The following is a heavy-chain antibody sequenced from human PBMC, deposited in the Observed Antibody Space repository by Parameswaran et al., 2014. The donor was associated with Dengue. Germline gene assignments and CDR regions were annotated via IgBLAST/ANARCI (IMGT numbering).Heavy chain of an antibody. Sequence: PGKGLEWIGYIYYSGSTNYNPSLKSRVTISVDTSKNQFSLKLSSVTAADTAVYYCARGNGQLWFYWGQGTLVTISS. J-gene: IGHJ4*02. CDR3: ARGNGQLWFY. D-gene: IGHD5-18*01. CDR2: IYYSGST. V-gene: IGHV4-59*13.